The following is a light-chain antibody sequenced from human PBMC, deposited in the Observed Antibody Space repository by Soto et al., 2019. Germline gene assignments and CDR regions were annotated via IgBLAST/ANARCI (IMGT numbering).Light chain of an antibody. CDR3: SSYTSSSTYV. J-gene: IGLJ1*01. CDR2: DVS. CDR1: RRAVVGYNY. Sequence: VLKQAASGLGTPGATLTISRPGTRRAVVGYNYVSWYQQHPGKAPKLMIYDVSNRPSGVSNRFSGSKSGNTASLTISGLQAEDEADYYCSSYTSSSTYVFGTGTKVTVL. V-gene: IGLV2-14*01.